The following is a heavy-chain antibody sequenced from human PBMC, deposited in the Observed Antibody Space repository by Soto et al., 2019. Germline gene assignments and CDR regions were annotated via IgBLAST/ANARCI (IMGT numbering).Heavy chain of an antibody. V-gene: IGHV4-28*01. CDR2: IYYSGTT. Sequence: SETLSLTCAVSGYSISSSNWWGWIRQPPGKGLEWIGYIYYSGTTYYNPSLKSRVTISVDTSKNQFSLKLSSVTAADTAVYYCARWWFGEFFDYWGQGTLVTVSS. J-gene: IGHJ4*02. D-gene: IGHD3-10*01. CDR3: ARWWFGEFFDY. CDR1: GYSISSSNW.